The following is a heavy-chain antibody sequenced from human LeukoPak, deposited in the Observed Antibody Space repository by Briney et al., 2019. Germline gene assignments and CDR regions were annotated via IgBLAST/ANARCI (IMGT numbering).Heavy chain of an antibody. D-gene: IGHD6-13*01. CDR3: ARHGRGAARFDY. CDR1: GGSISDYY. Sequence: SETLSLTCTVSGGSISDYYWRWIRQPPGKGLEWIGYIYYSGSTNYNPSLKSRVTISVDTSENQFSLKASSVTAADTAVYYCARHGRGAARFDYWGQGTLVTVSS. J-gene: IGHJ4*02. V-gene: IGHV4-59*08. CDR2: IYYSGST.